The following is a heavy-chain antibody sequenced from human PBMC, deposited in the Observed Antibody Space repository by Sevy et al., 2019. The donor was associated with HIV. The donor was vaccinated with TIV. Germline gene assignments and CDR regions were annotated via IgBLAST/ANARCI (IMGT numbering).Heavy chain of an antibody. CDR2: ISYDGSNK. J-gene: IGHJ4*02. CDR1: GFTFSSYG. D-gene: IGHD6-13*01. CDR3: AKDGSAAGTGEFDY. V-gene: IGHV3-30*18. Sequence: GGSLRLSCAASGFTFSSYGMHWVRQAPGKGLEWVAVISYDGSNKYYADSVKGRFTISRDNSKNTLYLQMNSLRAEDTAVYYCAKDGSAAGTGEFDYWGQGTLATVSS.